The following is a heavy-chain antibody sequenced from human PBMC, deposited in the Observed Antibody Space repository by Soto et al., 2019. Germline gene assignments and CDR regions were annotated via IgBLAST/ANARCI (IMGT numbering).Heavy chain of an antibody. D-gene: IGHD3-22*01. Sequence: QVQLVQSGAEVKKPGASVKVSCKASGYTFTGYHMHWVRQAPGQGLEWMGWINPNSGGTNYAQKFQGRVTMTRHTSISTAYMEVSRLRSDDTAVYYCARDRRFYESGTYVLANDAFDVWGQGTLVTVYS. J-gene: IGHJ3*01. CDR2: INPNSGGT. CDR3: ARDRRFYESGTYVLANDAFDV. V-gene: IGHV1-2*02. CDR1: GYTFTGYH.